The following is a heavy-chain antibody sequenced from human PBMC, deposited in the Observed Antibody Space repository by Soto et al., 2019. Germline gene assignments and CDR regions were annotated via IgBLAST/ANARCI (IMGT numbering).Heavy chain of an antibody. Sequence: NPSETLSLTCAVSGYSISSGYYWGWIRQPPGKGLEWIGSIYHSGSTYYNPSLKSRVTISVDTSKNQFSLKLSSVTAADTAVYYCARGLVRTAGKVGWFDPWGQGTLVTVSS. V-gene: IGHV4-38-2*01. D-gene: IGHD6-13*01. CDR3: ARGLVRTAGKVGWFDP. CDR2: IYHSGST. CDR1: GYSISSGYY. J-gene: IGHJ5*02.